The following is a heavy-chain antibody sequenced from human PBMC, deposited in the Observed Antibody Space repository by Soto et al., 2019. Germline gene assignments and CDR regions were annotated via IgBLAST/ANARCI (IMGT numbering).Heavy chain of an antibody. CDR2: INHSGST. CDR3: ARGFPFMVRGVIITA. V-gene: IGHV4-34*01. Sequence: PSETLSLTCAFYGGSFSGYYWSWIRQPPGKGLEWIGEINHSGSTNYNPSLKSRVTISVDTSKNQSSLKLSSVTAADTAVYYCARGFPFMVRGVIITAWGQGTLVTVSS. J-gene: IGHJ5*02. D-gene: IGHD3-10*01. CDR1: GGSFSGYY.